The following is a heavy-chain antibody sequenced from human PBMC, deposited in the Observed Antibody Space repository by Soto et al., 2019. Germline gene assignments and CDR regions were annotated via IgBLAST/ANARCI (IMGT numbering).Heavy chain of an antibody. CDR1: GGSISSYY. V-gene: IGHV4-59*01. CDR3: ASVSAYCGGDCYFDY. CDR2: IYYSGST. J-gene: IGHJ4*02. Sequence: QVQLQESGPGLVKPSETLSLTCTVSGGSISSYYWSWIRQPPGKGLEWIGYIYYSGSTNYNPSLKRRVTISVDTSQNQFSLKLSSVTAADTAVYYCASVSAYCGGDCYFDYWGQGTLVTVSS. D-gene: IGHD2-21*02.